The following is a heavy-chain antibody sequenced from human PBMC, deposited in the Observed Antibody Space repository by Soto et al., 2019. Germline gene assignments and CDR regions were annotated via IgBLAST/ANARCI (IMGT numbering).Heavy chain of an antibody. Sequence: QVQLQESGPGLVKPSETLSLTCTVSGGSVSSGSYYWSWIRQPPGKGLEWIGYIYYSGSTNYNPSLKSRVTISVDTSKNQFSLKLSSVTAADTAVYYCARETLDHYYYGMDVWGQGTTVTVSS. V-gene: IGHV4-61*01. CDR2: IYYSGST. J-gene: IGHJ6*02. CDR3: ARETLDHYYYGMDV. CDR1: GGSVSSGSYY. D-gene: IGHD3-3*01.